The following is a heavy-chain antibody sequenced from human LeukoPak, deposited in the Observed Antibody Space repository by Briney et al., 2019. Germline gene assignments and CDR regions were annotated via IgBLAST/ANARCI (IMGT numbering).Heavy chain of an antibody. D-gene: IGHD1-26*01. CDR1: GDSISSSSYY. J-gene: IGHJ5*02. CDR2: IYYSGST. V-gene: IGHV4-39*01. CDR3: ARRGGYNWFDP. Sequence: SETLSLPCTVSGDSISSSSYYWGWSCRPPGKGLEWIGSIYYSGSTYYNPSLKSRVTISVDTSKNQFSLKLSSVTAADTAVYYCARRGGYNWFDPWGQGTLVTVSS.